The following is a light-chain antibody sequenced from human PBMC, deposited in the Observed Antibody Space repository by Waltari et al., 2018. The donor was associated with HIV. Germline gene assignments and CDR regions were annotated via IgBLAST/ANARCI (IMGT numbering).Light chain of an antibody. Sequence: QSVLTQPPSTSGPPGQRVTISCSGRSSNIGRTDVYWYPQLPGTAPKLLSYRNNQRPSGVPDRFSGSKSGTSASLAISGLRSEDEADYYCAAWDDSLSGWVVGGGTKLTVL. CDR2: RNN. CDR1: SSNIGRTD. CDR3: AAWDDSLSGWV. J-gene: IGLJ3*02. V-gene: IGLV1-47*01.